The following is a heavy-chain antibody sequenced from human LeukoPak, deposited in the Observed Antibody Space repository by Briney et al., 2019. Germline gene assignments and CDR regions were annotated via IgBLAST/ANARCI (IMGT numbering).Heavy chain of an antibody. J-gene: IGHJ4*02. Sequence: KPSETLSLTCTVSGGSISTYYWNWIRQPPGKGLEWIGYIYYSGSTNYNPSLKSRVTISVDTSRSQFSLKLSSVTAADTAVYYCARSRGYSYGFDYWGQGTLVTVSS. V-gene: IGHV4-59*01. CDR2: IYYSGST. CDR3: ARSRGYSYGFDY. D-gene: IGHD5-18*01. CDR1: GGSISTYY.